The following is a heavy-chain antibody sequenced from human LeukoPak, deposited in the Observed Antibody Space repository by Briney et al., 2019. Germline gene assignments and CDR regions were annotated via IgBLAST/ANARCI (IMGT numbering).Heavy chain of an antibody. J-gene: IGHJ3*02. D-gene: IGHD1-26*01. CDR3: ANLVGATQFDAFDI. V-gene: IGHV1-69*05. CDR1: GGTFSSYA. CDR2: IIPIFGTA. Sequence: SVKVSCKASGGTFSSYAISWVRQAPGQGLEWMGGIIPIFGTANYAQKFQGRVTITTDESTSTAYMELSSLRSEDTAVYYCANLVGATQFDAFDIWGQGTMVTVSS.